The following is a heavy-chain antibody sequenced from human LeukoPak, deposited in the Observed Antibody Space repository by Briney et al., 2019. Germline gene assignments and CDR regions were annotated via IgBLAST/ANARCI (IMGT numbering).Heavy chain of an antibody. D-gene: IGHD3-22*01. J-gene: IGHJ4*02. V-gene: IGHV1-69*05. CDR2: IIPIFGTA. CDR3: ASCSYDSSGYYYLSYFDY. Sequence: SVKVSCKAAGGTFSSYAISWVRQAPGQGLEWMGRIIPIFGTANYAQKFQGRVTITTDESTSTAYMELSSLRSEDTAVYYCASCSYDSSGYYYLSYFDYWGQGTLVTVSS. CDR1: GGTFSSYA.